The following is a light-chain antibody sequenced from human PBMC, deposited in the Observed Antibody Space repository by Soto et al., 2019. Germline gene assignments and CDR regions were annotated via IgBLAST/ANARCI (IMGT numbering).Light chain of an antibody. J-gene: IGKJ5*01. CDR2: DAS. CDR3: QEYDGAPIT. V-gene: IGKV3-20*01. Sequence: EIVLTQSPDTLSFSPLDRDTLSCRSSQSIRSERLAWYQQKPGQAPRLVIFDASNRASGMPERFSGSGSGTDFTLTIARLEPEDFAVYYCQEYDGAPITFGLGTRLEI. CDR1: QSIRSER.